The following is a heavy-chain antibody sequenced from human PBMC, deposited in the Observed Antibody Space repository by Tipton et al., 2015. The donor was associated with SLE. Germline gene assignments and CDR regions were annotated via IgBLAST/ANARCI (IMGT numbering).Heavy chain of an antibody. CDR3: ARDGGLSGAFDI. V-gene: IGHV3-30*04. Sequence: SLRLSCVASGFTFSSYAMHWVRQAPGKGLEWVAVISYDGSNKYYADSVKGRFTISRDNSKNTLYLQMNSLRAEDTAVYYCARDGGLSGAFDIWGQGTMVTVSS. CDR2: ISYDGSNK. D-gene: IGHD4/OR15-4a*01. J-gene: IGHJ3*02. CDR1: GFTFSSYA.